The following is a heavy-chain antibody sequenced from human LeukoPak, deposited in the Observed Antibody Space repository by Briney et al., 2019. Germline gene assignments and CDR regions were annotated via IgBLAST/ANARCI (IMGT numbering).Heavy chain of an antibody. Sequence: SGGSLRLSCAASGFTFSSYAMRWVRQAPGKGLEWVSAISGSGGSTYYADSVKGRFTISRDNSKNTLYLQMNSLRAEDTAVYYCAKGTYGDYVFDYWGQGTLVTVSS. J-gene: IGHJ4*02. D-gene: IGHD4-17*01. V-gene: IGHV3-23*01. CDR3: AKGTYGDYVFDY. CDR2: ISGSGGST. CDR1: GFTFSSYA.